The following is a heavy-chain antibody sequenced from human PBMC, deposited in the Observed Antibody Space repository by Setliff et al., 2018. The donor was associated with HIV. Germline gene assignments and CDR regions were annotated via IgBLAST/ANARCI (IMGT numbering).Heavy chain of an antibody. CDR2: INWDGGGR. D-gene: IGHD3-9*01. Sequence: AGGSLRLSCAASGFTFNDYTMHWVRQVPGKGLEWVSLINWDGGGRYYADSVKGRFTISRDNNKNSLYLQWSSLKASDTAIYYCARAIDFLTEELNWYFDLWGRGTLVTVSS. V-gene: IGHV3-43*01. J-gene: IGHJ2*01. CDR1: GFTFNDYT. CDR3: ARAIDFLTEELNWYFDL.